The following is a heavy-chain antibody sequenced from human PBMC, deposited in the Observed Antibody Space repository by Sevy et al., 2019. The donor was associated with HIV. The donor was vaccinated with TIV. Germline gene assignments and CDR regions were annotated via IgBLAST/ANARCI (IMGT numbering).Heavy chain of an antibody. CDR1: GFTFSSYG. D-gene: IGHD3-3*01. J-gene: IGHJ6*02. CDR2: ISYDGSHK. CDR3: AKDFWSGAYYYYYGMDV. V-gene: IGHV3-30*18. Sequence: LSLTCAASGFTFSSYGMHWVRQAPGKGLGWVAVISYDGSHKYDADSLKGRFTISRDNSKNTLYLQMKSLRAEDTAVYYCAKDFWSGAYYYYYGMDVWGQGTTVTVSS.